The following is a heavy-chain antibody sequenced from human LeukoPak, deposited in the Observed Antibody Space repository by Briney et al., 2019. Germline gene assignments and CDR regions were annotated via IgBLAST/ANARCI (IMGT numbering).Heavy chain of an antibody. CDR1: GYTFTSYG. D-gene: IGHD3-3*01. CDR3: AREGGQTYDFWGGYTPKLYYYYMDV. J-gene: IGHJ6*03. CDR2: ISAYNGNT. Sequence: GASVKVSCKASGYTFTSYGISWVRQAPGQGLEWMGWISAYNGNTNYAQKLQGRVTMTTDTSTSTAYMELRSLRSDDTAVYYCAREGGQTYDFWGGYTPKLYYYYMDVWGKGTTVTVSS. V-gene: IGHV1-18*01.